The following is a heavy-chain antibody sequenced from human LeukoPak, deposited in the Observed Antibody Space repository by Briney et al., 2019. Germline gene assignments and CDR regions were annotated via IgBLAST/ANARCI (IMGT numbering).Heavy chain of an antibody. CDR3: ARQADYNVLTGYHKGHLDY. V-gene: IGHV5-51*01. D-gene: IGHD3-9*01. J-gene: IGHJ4*02. Sequence: GESLKISCKGSGYSSTSYWIGGVRQMPGKGLEWMGIIYPGDSDTRYSPSFQGQVTISADKSTTTAYLQWSSLQASDTAMYYCARQADYNVLTGYHKGHLDYWGQGTLVTVSS. CDR1: GYSSTSYW. CDR2: IYPGDSDT.